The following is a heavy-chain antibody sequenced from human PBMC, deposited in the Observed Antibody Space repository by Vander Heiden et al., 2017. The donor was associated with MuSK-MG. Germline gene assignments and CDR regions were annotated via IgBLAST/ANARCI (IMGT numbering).Heavy chain of an antibody. J-gene: IGHJ4*02. CDR2: IYYSGST. D-gene: IGHD4-17*01. V-gene: IGHV4-39*01. CDR1: GGSISSSSYY. CDR3: ARLPFYGDLAIDY. Sequence: QLQLQESGPGLVKPSETLSLTCTVSGGSISSSSYYWGWLRQPPGKGLEWIGSIYYSGSTYYNPSLKSRVTISVDTSKNQFSLKLSSVTAADTAVYYCARLPFYGDLAIDYWGQGTLVTVSS.